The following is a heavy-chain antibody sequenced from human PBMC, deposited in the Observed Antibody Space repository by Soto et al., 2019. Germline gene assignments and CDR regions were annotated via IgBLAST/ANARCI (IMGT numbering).Heavy chain of an antibody. CDR3: ARDGRNYDFWSGYFVHYYGMDV. V-gene: IGHV1-2*02. CDR1: GYTFTDYY. Sequence: GASVKVSCKTSGYTFTDYYTHWVRQAPGQGLEWMGWMNPKSGGAYFAQKFQGRVTLTRDTSTSTAYMELSSLRSEDTAVYYCARDGRNYDFWSGYFVHYYGMDVWGQGTTVTVSS. J-gene: IGHJ6*02. CDR2: MNPKSGGA. D-gene: IGHD3-3*01.